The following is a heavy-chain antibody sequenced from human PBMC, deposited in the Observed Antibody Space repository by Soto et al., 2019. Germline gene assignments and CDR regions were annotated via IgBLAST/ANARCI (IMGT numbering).Heavy chain of an antibody. CDR2: TYYRSKWYN. CDR3: ARDPGESSSWYLERFDY. J-gene: IGHJ4*02. V-gene: IGHV6-1*01. Sequence: SETLSLTCAISGDSVSSNSAAWNWIRQSPSRGLEWLGRTYYRSKWYNDYAVSVKSRITINPDTSKNQFSLQLNSVTPEDTAVYYCARDPGESSSWYLERFDYWGQGTLVTVSS. CDR1: GDSVSSNSAA. D-gene: IGHD6-13*01.